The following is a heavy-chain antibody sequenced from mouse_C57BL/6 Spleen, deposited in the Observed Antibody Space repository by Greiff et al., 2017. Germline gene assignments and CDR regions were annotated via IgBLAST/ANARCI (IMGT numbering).Heavy chain of an antibody. V-gene: IGHV1-26*01. D-gene: IGHD1-1*01. CDR1: GYTFTDYY. J-gene: IGHJ4*01. Sequence: VQLQQSGPELVKPGASVKISCKASGYTFTDYYMNWVKQSHGKSLEWIGDINPNNGGTSYNQKFKGKATLTVDKSSSTAYMELRSLTSEDSAVYYCAGIYYYGSSYGGYAMDYWGQGTSVTVSS. CDR3: AGIYYYGSSYGGYAMDY. CDR2: INPNNGGT.